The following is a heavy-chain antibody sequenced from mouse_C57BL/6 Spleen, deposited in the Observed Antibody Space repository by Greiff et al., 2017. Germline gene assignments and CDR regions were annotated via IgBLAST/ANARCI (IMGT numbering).Heavy chain of an antibody. CDR3: ERDDGDSCYFGD. D-gene: IGHD2-3*01. J-gene: IGHJ2*01. V-gene: IGHV1-58*01. CDR1: GYTFTSYG. Sequence: DVQLQESGAELVRPGSSVKMSCKTSGYTFTSYGIHWVKQRPGQGLDWIGYIYIGNGYTEYNEKFTGKATLTSDTSSSTAYMQLSSLTSEDSAIYFCERDDGDSCYFGDWGQGTTLTVA. CDR2: IYIGNGYT.